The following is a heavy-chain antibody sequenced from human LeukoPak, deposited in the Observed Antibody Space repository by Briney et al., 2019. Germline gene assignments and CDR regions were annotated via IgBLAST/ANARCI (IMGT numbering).Heavy chain of an antibody. V-gene: IGHV1-8*03. CDR1: GYTFTSYD. J-gene: IGHJ5*02. D-gene: IGHD6-13*01. Sequence: GASVKVSCRASGYTFTSYDINWVRQATGQGLEWMGWMNPYSGNTGYAQKFQGRVTITSNTSISTAYMELSNLTSEDTAVYYCARGQYTSTWYRGLRWFDPWGQGTLVTVSS. CDR2: MNPYSGNT. CDR3: ARGQYTSTWYRGLRWFDP.